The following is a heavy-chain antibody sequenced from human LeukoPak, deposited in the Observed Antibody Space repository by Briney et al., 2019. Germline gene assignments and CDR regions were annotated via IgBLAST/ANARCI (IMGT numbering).Heavy chain of an antibody. CDR3: AKMVGMTGFLPFDP. CDR2: ISGSGGST. J-gene: IGHJ5*02. CDR1: GFTFSSYG. Sequence: GGTLRLSCAASGFTFSSYGMSWVRQAPGKGLEWVSAISGSGGSTYYADSVKGRFTISRDNSKNTLYLQMNSLRAEDTAVYYCAKMVGMTGFLPFDPWGQGTLVTVSS. V-gene: IGHV3-23*01. D-gene: IGHD3-9*01.